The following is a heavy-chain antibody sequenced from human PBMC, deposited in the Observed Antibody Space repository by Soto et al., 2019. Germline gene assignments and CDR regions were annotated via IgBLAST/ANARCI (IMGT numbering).Heavy chain of an antibody. CDR2: IYTSGST. CDR3: ARESRKQRWQTIGAFDI. Sequence: SETLSLTCTVSGGSISSYYWSWIRQPAGKGLEWIGRIYTSGSTNYNPSLKSRVTMSVDTSKNQFSLKLSSVTAAGTAVYYRARESRKQRWQTIGAFDIWGQGTMVTVSS. CDR1: GGSISSYY. J-gene: IGHJ3*02. V-gene: IGHV4-4*07. D-gene: IGHD6-13*01.